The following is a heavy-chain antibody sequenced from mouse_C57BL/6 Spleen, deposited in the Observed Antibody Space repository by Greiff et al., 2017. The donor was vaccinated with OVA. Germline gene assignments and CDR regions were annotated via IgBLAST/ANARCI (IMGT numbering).Heavy chain of an antibody. Sequence: EVKLLESGGGLVKPGGSLKLSCAASGFTFSSYAMSWVRQTPEKRLEWVATISAGGSYTYYPDNVKGRFTISRDNAKNNLYLQMSHLKSEDTAMYYCARGGDDWYFDVWGTGTTVTVSS. V-gene: IGHV5-4*03. J-gene: IGHJ1*03. CDR2: ISAGGSYT. CDR1: GFTFSSYA. CDR3: ARGGDDWYFDV. D-gene: IGHD3-3*01.